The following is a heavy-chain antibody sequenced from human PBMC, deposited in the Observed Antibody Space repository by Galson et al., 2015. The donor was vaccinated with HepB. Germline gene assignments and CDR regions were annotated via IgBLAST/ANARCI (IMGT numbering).Heavy chain of an antibody. CDR1: GFTFSDYY. CDR3: ARAPRGYCSGGSCYFLDY. V-gene: IGHV3-11*01. D-gene: IGHD2-15*01. CDR2: ISSSGSTI. J-gene: IGHJ4*02. Sequence: SLRLSCAASGFTFSDYYMSWIRQAPGKGLEWVSYISSSGSTIYYADSVKGRFTISRDNAKNPLYLQMNSLRAEDTAVYYCARAPRGYCSGGSCYFLDYWGQGTLVTVSS.